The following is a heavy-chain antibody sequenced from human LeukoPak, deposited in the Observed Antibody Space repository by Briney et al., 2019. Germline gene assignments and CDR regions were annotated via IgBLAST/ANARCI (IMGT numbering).Heavy chain of an antibody. CDR3: AGDVYGSGSYSPSGYFDY. CDR1: GFTFSSYA. J-gene: IGHJ4*02. V-gene: IGHV3-30*04. Sequence: GGSLRLSCAASGFTFSSYAMHWVRQAPGKGLEWVAVISYDGSNKYYADSVKGRFTISRDNSKNTLYLQMNSLRAEDTAVYYCAGDVYGSGSYSPSGYFDYWGQGTLVTVSS. CDR2: ISYDGSNK. D-gene: IGHD3-10*01.